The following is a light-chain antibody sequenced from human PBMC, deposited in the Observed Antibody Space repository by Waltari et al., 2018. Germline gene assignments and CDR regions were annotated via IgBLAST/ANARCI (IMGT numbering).Light chain of an antibody. J-gene: IGLJ3*02. V-gene: IGLV2-14*03. Sequence: QSALTQPASVSGSPGQSITISCPGTSRDVGAFNYVSWYQQHPGKAPKLIIYDVTNRPSGVSSRFSASKFGNMASLTISGLQADDEADYYCSSYSSSSALRVFGGGTKLTVL. CDR1: SRDVGAFNY. CDR2: DVT. CDR3: SSYSSSSALRV.